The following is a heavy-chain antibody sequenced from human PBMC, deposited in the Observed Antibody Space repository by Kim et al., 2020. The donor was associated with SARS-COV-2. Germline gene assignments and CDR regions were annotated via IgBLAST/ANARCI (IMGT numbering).Heavy chain of an antibody. D-gene: IGHD3-9*01. Sequence: GGSLRLSCAASGFTVSSNYMSWVRQAPGKGLEWVSVIYSGGSTYYADSVKGRFTISRDNSKNTLYLQMNSLRAEDTAVYYCARGSLRYFDWLFANDDAFDIWGQGTMVTVSS. CDR2: IYSGGST. CDR1: GFTVSSNY. CDR3: ARGSLRYFDWLFANDDAFDI. V-gene: IGHV3-53*01. J-gene: IGHJ3*02.